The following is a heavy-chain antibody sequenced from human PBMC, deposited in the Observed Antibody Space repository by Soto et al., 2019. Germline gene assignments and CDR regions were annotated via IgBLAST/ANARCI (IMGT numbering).Heavy chain of an antibody. CDR1: GFTFSTYN. Sequence: DVQLVESGGGLVKPGGSLRLSCAASGFTFSTYNMNWVRQAPGKGLEWVSSIPSSTSYIFYADSVNGRFTISRDNAKNSLYLKMNSLRAEDTAVYYCARDFGGILRFGESWGQGTLVTVSS. V-gene: IGHV3-21*01. CDR2: IPSSTSYI. CDR3: ARDFGGILRFGES. D-gene: IGHD3-10*01. J-gene: IGHJ5*02.